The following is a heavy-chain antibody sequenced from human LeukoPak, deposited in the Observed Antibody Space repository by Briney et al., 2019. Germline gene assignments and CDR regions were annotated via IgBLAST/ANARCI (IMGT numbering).Heavy chain of an antibody. V-gene: IGHV4-39*01. CDR1: GGSISSSSYY. CDR2: IYYSGST. CDR3: ARGYYADY. J-gene: IGHJ4*02. D-gene: IGHD3-22*01. Sequence: SETLSLTCTASGGSISSSSYYWGWIRQPPGKGLEWIGSIYYSGSTYYNPSLKSRVTISVDTSKNQFSLKLSSVTAADTAVYYCARGYYADYWGQGTLVTVSS.